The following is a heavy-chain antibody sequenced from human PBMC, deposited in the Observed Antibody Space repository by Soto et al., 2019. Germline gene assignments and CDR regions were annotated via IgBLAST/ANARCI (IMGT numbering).Heavy chain of an antibody. V-gene: IGHV3-30-3*01. J-gene: IGHJ1*01. CDR3: AREDESSGYAGTFQH. CDR2: ISHDGNK. D-gene: IGHD3-22*01. CDR1: GFTFSSYV. Sequence: QVQLVESGGDVVQPGRSLRLSCAASGFTFSSYVMHWVRQAPGKGLEWVALISHDGNKHYADSVKDRFTISRDNSKNKLNLEMNSLRAEDTAVYYCAREDESSGYAGTFQHWGQGTLVTVSP.